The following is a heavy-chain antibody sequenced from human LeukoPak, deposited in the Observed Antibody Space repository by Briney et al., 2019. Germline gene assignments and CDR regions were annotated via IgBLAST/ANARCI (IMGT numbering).Heavy chain of an antibody. CDR1: GHVFTNYW. CDR3: ARHGVEGYNGAFHI. D-gene: IGHD5-24*01. V-gene: IGHV5-51*01. CDR2: IYPGDSDS. Sequence: GESLKISCKASGHVFTNYWIAWVRQMPGKGLEWMGIIYPGDSDSRYSPSFQGHVTISADKSISTAYLQWGSLKASDTAMYYCARHGVEGYNGAFHIGGQGTMVTVSS. J-gene: IGHJ3*02.